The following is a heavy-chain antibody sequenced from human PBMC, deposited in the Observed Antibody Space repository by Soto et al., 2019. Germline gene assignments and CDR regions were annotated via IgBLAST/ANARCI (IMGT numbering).Heavy chain of an antibody. Sequence: AGSLSLSCAPSGFTFSSYAMSWVRQARGKRLEWGSAMNGSGGNTHYADSANSRFTNSRHNPNVTLYQHMNSLRAAGTGGYYCAKDSGSNRPWGQGTMVTVSS. V-gene: IGHV3-23*01. CDR1: GFTFSSYA. D-gene: IGHD1-26*01. CDR3: AKDSGSNRP. CDR2: MNGSGGNT. J-gene: IGHJ5*02.